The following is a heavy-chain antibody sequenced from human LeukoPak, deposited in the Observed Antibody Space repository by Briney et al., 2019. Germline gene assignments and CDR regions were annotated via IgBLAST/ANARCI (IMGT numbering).Heavy chain of an antibody. V-gene: IGHV4-34*01. CDR2: INHSGST. D-gene: IGHD4-17*01. CDR1: GGSFSGYY. J-gene: IGHJ4*02. CDR3: ARGGVHDYGVDY. Sequence: SETLSPTCAVYGGSFSGYYWSWIRQPPGKGLEWIGEINHSGSTNYNPSLKSRVTISVDTSKNQFSLKLSSVTAADTAVYYCARGGVHDYGVDYWGQGTLVTVSS.